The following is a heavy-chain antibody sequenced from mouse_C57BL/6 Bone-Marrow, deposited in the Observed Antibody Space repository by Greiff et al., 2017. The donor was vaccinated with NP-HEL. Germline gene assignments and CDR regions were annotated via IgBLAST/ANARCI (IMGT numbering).Heavy chain of an antibody. J-gene: IGHJ2*01. Sequence: VKLQESGAELVKPGASVKMSCKASGYTFTTYPIEWMKQNHGKSLEWIGNFHPYNDDTKYNEKFKGKATLTVEKSSSTVYLELSRLTSDDSAVYYCARRGAYGNYFDYWGQGTTLTVSS. D-gene: IGHD2-1*01. CDR3: ARRGAYGNYFDY. V-gene: IGHV1-47*01. CDR2: FHPYNDDT. CDR1: GYTFTTYP.